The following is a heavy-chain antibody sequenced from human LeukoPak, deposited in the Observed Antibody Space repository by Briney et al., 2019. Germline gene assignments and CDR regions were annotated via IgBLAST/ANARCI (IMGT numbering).Heavy chain of an antibody. CDR2: INPSGGST. CDR3: ATYCSGGSCYPGAWDY. CDR1: GYTFTSCY. Sequence: ASVKVSCKASGYTFTSCYMHWVRQAPGQGLEWMGIINPSGGSTSYAQKFQGRVTMTRDTSTSTVYMELSSLRSEDTAVYYCATYCSGGSCYPGAWDYWGQGTLVTVSS. J-gene: IGHJ4*02. V-gene: IGHV1-46*01. D-gene: IGHD2-15*01.